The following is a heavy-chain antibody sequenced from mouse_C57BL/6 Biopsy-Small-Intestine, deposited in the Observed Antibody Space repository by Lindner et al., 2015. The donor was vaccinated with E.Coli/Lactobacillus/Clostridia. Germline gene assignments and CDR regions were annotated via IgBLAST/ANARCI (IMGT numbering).Heavy chain of an antibody. V-gene: IGHV3-6*01. D-gene: IGHD2-4*01. CDR1: GYSITSGYY. CDR3: AREIYYDYDAWFAY. Sequence: VQLQESGPGLVKPSQSLSLTCSVTGYSITSGYYWNWIRQFPGNKLEWMGYISYDGSNNYNPSLKNRISITRDTSKNQFFLKLNSVTTEDTATYYCAREIYYDYDAWFAYWGQGTLVTVSA. CDR2: ISYDGSN. J-gene: IGHJ3*01.